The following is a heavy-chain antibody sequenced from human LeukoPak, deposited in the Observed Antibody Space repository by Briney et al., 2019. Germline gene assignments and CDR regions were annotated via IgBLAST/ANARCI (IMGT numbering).Heavy chain of an antibody. CDR2: IYYSGST. CDR3: ASHPYSSGWYGDY. J-gene: IGHJ4*02. Sequence: SETLSLTCTVSGGSISSSSYYWGWIRQPPGKGLEWIGSIYYSGSTYYNPSLKSRVTISVDTSKNQFSLKLSSVTAADTAVYYCASHPYSSGWYGDYWGQGTLVTVSS. CDR1: GGSISSSSYY. V-gene: IGHV4-39*01. D-gene: IGHD6-19*01.